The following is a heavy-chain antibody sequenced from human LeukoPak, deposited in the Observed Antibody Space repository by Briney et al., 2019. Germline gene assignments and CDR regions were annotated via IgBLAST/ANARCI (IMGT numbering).Heavy chain of an antibody. J-gene: IGHJ4*02. CDR1: GFTFSSYE. Sequence: SPGGSLRLSCAASGFTFSSYEMNWVRQAPGKGLEWVSSISSSSSYIHYADSVKGRFTISRDNAKNSLYLQMNSLRAEDTAVYYCARDGGDYDILTGYGYWGQGTLVTVSS. D-gene: IGHD3-9*01. CDR3: ARDGGDYDILTGYGY. CDR2: ISSSSSYI. V-gene: IGHV3-21*01.